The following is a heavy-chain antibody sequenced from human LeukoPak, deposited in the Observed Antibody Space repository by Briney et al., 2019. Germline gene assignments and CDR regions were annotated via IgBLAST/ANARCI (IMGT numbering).Heavy chain of an antibody. CDR2: IYYSGST. CDR3: ARDRGPDCSGGSCWDY. V-gene: IGHV4-59*01. J-gene: IGHJ4*02. CDR1: AGSISSYY. Sequence: SETLSLTCTVAAGSISSYYWSWIRQPPGEGLEGIGFIYYSGSTNYNPSLKSRVTISVDPSKNQFSLKLTSVTAADTAVYYCARDRGPDCSGGSCWDYWGQGTLVTVSS. D-gene: IGHD2-15*01.